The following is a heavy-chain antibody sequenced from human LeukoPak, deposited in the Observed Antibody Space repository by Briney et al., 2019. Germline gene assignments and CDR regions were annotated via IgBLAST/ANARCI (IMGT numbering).Heavy chain of an antibody. Sequence: GESLKISCKGSGYSFTNFWIGWVRQMPGKGLEWMGIIYPGDSDIRYSPSFQGQVTISADKSINTAYLQWGSLRASDTAMYYCARHTSSGSDYWGQGTPVTVSS. CDR3: ARHTSSGSDY. CDR1: GYSFTNFW. V-gene: IGHV5-51*01. D-gene: IGHD6-25*01. J-gene: IGHJ4*02. CDR2: IYPGDSDI.